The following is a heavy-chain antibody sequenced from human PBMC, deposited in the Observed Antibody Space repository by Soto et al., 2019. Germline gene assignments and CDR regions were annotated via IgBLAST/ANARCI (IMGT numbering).Heavy chain of an antibody. D-gene: IGHD2-15*01. Sequence: ASVKVSCKASGGTFSSYAISWVRQAPGQGLEWMGGIIPIFGTANYAQKFQGRVTITADESTSTAYMELSSLRSEDTAVYYCASGQKADDVTPYYYYYGMDVWGQGTTVTVSS. V-gene: IGHV1-69*13. CDR1: GGTFSSYA. J-gene: IGHJ6*02. CDR3: ASGQKADDVTPYYYYYGMDV. CDR2: IIPIFGTA.